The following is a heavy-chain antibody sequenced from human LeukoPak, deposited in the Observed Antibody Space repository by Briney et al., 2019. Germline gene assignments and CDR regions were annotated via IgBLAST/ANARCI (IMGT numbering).Heavy chain of an antibody. J-gene: IGHJ4*02. D-gene: IGHD2-2*01. CDR2: IWNDGRNK. Sequence: GGSLRLSCAASGFAFSTYGVHWVRQAPGKGLEWVAVIWNDGRNKYYADSVKGRFTISRDNSKNTLSLQMNSLRAEDTAVYYCARDPVVPAAMLDYWGQGTLVTVSS. V-gene: IGHV3-33*01. CDR1: GFAFSTYG. CDR3: ARDPVVPAAMLDY.